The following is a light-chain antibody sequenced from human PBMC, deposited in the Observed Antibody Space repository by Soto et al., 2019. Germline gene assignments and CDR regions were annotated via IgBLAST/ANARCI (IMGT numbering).Light chain of an antibody. Sequence: EIVLTQSPGTLSLSPGERATLSCRASQSVSSSYLAWYQQKHGQAPRLLIYGASTRATGIPDRFSGGGSGTDFTLTIGRLEPEDFAVYYCQQYGSSPGTCGQGTKVEIK. V-gene: IGKV3-20*01. J-gene: IGKJ1*01. CDR1: QSVSSSY. CDR2: GAS. CDR3: QQYGSSPGT.